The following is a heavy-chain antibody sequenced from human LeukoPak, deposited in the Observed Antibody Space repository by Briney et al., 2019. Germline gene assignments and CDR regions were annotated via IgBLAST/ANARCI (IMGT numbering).Heavy chain of an antibody. V-gene: IGHV3-74*01. J-gene: IGHJ4*02. CDR2: INSDSSNT. D-gene: IGHD3-22*01. Sequence: GGSLRLSCAASGFTLSSYWMHWVRQAPGKGLVWVSRINSDSSNTTYADSVKSRFTISRDNAKNSLYLQMDSLRAEDTAVYYCARHVVAVGFDYWGQGTLVTVSS. CDR1: GFTLSSYW. CDR3: ARHVVAVGFDY.